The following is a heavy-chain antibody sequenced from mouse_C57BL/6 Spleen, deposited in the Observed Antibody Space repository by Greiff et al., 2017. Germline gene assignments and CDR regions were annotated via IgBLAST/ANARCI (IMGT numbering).Heavy chain of an antibody. CDR1: GFTFNDYY. V-gene: IGHV14-1*01. CDR3: AVWDYGGNLYFEG. J-gene: IGHJ1*03. D-gene: IGHD1-1*01. CDR2: IDPEDGDT. Sequence: EVQLQQSGAELVKPGASVKLSCTASGFTFNDYYMEWVKQSPGQSLEWIGNIDPEDGDTEYAAKFQGKATLTADTSSNTAYLQLSSLTSEDSAVYYCAVWDYGGNLYFEGRGTGPTVTSAS.